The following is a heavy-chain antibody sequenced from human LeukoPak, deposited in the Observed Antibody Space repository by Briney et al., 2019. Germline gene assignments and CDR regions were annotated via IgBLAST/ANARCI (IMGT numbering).Heavy chain of an antibody. D-gene: IGHD6-19*01. CDR3: ATWGIAVAGTFDY. CDR1: GGSISSSY. Sequence: SETLSLTCTVSGGSISSSYWSWIRQPRGKGLEWIGYISYSGSTDYNPSFQSPVAISVDPSKNQFSLKLSSVPAADTAVYYCATWGIAVAGTFDYWGHGTLVTVST. CDR2: ISYSGST. J-gene: IGHJ4*01. V-gene: IGHV4-59*08.